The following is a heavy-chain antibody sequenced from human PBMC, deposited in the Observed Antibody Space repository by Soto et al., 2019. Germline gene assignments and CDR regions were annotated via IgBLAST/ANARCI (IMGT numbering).Heavy chain of an antibody. V-gene: IGHV4-30-2*01. D-gene: IGHD3-9*01. CDR1: GGSISSGGYS. J-gene: IGHJ3*02. CDR2: IDHSGST. CDR3: AREGLRYFDWLAASDI. Sequence: QLQLQESGSGLVKPSQTLSLTCAVSGGSISSGGYSWSWIRQPPGKGLEWIGYIDHSGSTYYNPTLKGRVAISVDRSKNQFSLKLSSVTAADTAVYYCAREGLRYFDWLAASDIWGQATMVTVSS.